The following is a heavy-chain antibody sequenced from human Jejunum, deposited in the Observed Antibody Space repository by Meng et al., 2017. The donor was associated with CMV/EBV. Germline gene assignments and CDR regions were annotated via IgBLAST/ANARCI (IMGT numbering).Heavy chain of an antibody. Sequence: QVQLVHAGAEVKKPGASVKVSCKASGYTFTSYYMHWVRQAPGQGLEWMGIISPSGGSKSYAQKFQGRVTMTRDTSTSTVYMELSSLRSEDTAVYYCARFSSAWYADYWGQGTLVTVSS. CDR1: GYTFTSYY. CDR2: ISPSGGSK. J-gene: IGHJ4*02. V-gene: IGHV1-46*01. D-gene: IGHD6-19*01. CDR3: ARFSSAWYADY.